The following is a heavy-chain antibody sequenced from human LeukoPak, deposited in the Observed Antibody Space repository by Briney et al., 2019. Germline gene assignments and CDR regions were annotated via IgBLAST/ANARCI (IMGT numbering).Heavy chain of an antibody. CDR1: GGSISSYY. CDR2: IYYSGST. CDR3: ARSRFGDGSYGY. D-gene: IGHD1-26*01. J-gene: IGHJ4*02. Sequence: SETLSLTCTVSGGSISSYYWSWIRQPPGKGLEWIGYIYYSGSTNHNPSLKSRVTISVDTSKDQFSLKLSSVTAADTAVYYCARSRFGDGSYGYWGQGTLVTVSS. V-gene: IGHV4-59*01.